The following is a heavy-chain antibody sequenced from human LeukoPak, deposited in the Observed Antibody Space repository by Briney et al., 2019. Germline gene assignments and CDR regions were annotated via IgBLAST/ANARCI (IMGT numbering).Heavy chain of an antibody. Sequence: SETLSLTCTVSGGSISSGDYYWSWIRQPPGKGLEWIGYIYYSGSTYYNPSLKSRVTISVDTSKNQFSLKLSSVTAADTAVYYCARCRRPSNWFDPWGQGTLVTVSS. CDR3: ARCRRPSNWFDP. CDR2: IYYSGST. CDR1: GGSISSGDYY. D-gene: IGHD6-6*01. V-gene: IGHV4-30-4*01. J-gene: IGHJ5*02.